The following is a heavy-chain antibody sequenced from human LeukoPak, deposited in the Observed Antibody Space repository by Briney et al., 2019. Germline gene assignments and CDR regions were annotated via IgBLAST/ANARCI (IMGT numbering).Heavy chain of an antibody. J-gene: IGHJ4*02. CDR2: ISSSGSTI. V-gene: IGHV3-48*03. CDR3: VRDEVAGPLKY. Sequence: PGGSLRLSCAASGFTFSSYEMNWVRQAPGKGLEWVSYISSSGSTIYYADSVKGRFTISRDNAKNSQYLQMNSLRVEDTAVYYCVRDEVAGPLKYWGQGTLVTVSS. D-gene: IGHD5-12*01. CDR1: GFTFSSYE.